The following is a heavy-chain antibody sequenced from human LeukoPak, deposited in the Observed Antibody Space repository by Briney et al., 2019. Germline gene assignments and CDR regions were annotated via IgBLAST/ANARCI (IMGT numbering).Heavy chain of an antibody. V-gene: IGHV4-38-2*02. CDR2: IYHSGST. D-gene: IGHD2-2*01. Sequence: KASETLSLTCTVSGYSISSGYYWGWIRQPPGKGLEWIGSIYHSGSTYYNPSLKSRVTISVDTSKNQFSLKLSSVTAADTAVYYCARYEGVVPAAFDAFDIWGQGTMVTVSS. J-gene: IGHJ3*02. CDR3: ARYEGVVPAAFDAFDI. CDR1: GYSISSGYY.